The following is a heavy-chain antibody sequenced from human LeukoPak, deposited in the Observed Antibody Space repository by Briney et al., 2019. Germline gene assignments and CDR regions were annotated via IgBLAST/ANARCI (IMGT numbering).Heavy chain of an antibody. D-gene: IGHD4-17*01. V-gene: IGHV1-46*01. CDR3: ASGALRLNGDYPRGHYYYMDV. Sequence: ASVKVSCKASGYTFTSYYMHWVRQAPGQGLEWMGIINPSGGSTSYAQKFQGRVTMTRDMSTSTVYMELSSLRSEDTAVYYCASGALRLNGDYPRGHYYYMDVWGKGTPVTVSS. CDR1: GYTFTSYY. J-gene: IGHJ6*03. CDR2: INPSGGST.